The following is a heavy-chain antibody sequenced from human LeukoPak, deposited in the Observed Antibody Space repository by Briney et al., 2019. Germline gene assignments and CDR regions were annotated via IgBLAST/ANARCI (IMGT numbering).Heavy chain of an antibody. V-gene: IGHV1-69*05. CDR1: GGTFSSHV. D-gene: IGHD5-12*01. CDR2: IIPMFGTA. CDR3: ARGTEGYSAYENYFRH. J-gene: IGHJ4*02. Sequence: GASVKVSCKTSGGTFSSHVIAWVRQAPGQGLEWVGGIIPMFGTADYAQNFQGRVTITTDESTSKAYMELSSLRSEDKAVYYCARGTEGYSAYENYFRHWGRGTPVTVSS.